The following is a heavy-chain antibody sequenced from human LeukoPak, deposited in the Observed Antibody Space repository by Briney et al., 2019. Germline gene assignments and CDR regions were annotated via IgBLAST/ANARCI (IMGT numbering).Heavy chain of an antibody. CDR1: GGSISSYY. D-gene: IGHD5-18*01. CDR2: IYYSGST. V-gene: IGHV4-59*01. J-gene: IGHJ3*02. Sequence: SETLSLTCTVSGGSISSYYWSWIRQPPGKGLEWTGYIYYSGSTNYNPSLKSRVTISVDTSKNQFSLKLSSVTAADTAVYYCAREDRGYSYGFDAFDIWGQGTMVTVSS. CDR3: AREDRGYSYGFDAFDI.